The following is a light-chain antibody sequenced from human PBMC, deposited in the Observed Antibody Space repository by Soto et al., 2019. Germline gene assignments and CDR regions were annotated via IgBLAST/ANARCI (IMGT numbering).Light chain of an antibody. CDR1: QGIGNY. V-gene: IGKV1-17*03. CDR3: LQHNSYPFT. CDR2: AAS. Sequence: DIQMTQSPSAMSASVGDRVTITCRASQGIGNYLAWFQQKPGKVPQRLNYAASSLQSGVPSRFSGSGSGTEFTLTISSLQPEDLAVYYCLQHNSYPFTFGQGTRLEIK. J-gene: IGKJ5*01.